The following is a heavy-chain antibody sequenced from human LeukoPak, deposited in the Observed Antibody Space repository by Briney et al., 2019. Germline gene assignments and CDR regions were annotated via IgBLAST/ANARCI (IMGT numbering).Heavy chain of an antibody. D-gene: IGHD6-6*01. V-gene: IGHV4-39*07. CDR3: ARKSIAARPRWFDP. CDR1: GGSISSSSYY. Sequence: SETLSLTCTVSGGSISSSSYYWGWIRQPPGKGLEWIGSIYYSGSTYYNPSLKSRVTISVDTSKNQFSLKLSSVTAADTAVYCCARKSIAARPRWFDPWGQGTLVTVSS. CDR2: IYYSGST. J-gene: IGHJ5*02.